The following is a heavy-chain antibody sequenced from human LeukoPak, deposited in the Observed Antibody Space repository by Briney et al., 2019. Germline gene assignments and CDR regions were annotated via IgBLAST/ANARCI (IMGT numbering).Heavy chain of an antibody. J-gene: IGHJ4*02. Sequence: GASVKVSCKASGYTFSSYYMHWVRQAPGQGLEWMGIINPSGGSTSYARKFQGRVTMTRDTSTSTVYMELSDLRSEDTAVYYCASPNSSGWGRYFDYWGQGTLVTVSS. CDR1: GYTFSSYY. V-gene: IGHV1-46*01. CDR2: INPSGGST. CDR3: ASPNSSGWGRYFDY. D-gene: IGHD6-19*01.